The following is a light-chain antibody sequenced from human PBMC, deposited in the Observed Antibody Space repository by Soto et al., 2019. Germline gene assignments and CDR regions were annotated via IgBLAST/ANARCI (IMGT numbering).Light chain of an antibody. V-gene: IGLV1-51*01. CDR3: CSYAGSYIYV. CDR1: SSNIGNNY. Sequence: QSVLTQSPSVSAAPGQKVTISCSGSSSNIGNNYVSWYQQLPGTAPKLLIYDNNKRPSGIPDRFSGSKSGTSGTLDITGLQTGDEADYYCCSYAGSYIYVFAPGTKLTVL. CDR2: DNN. J-gene: IGLJ1*01.